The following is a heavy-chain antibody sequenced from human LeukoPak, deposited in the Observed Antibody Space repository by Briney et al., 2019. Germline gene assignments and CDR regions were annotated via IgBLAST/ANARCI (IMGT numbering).Heavy chain of an antibody. CDR1: GYTFTLYY. J-gene: IGHJ4*02. Sequence: ASVKVSCKASGYTFTLYYIHWVRQAPGQGLEWMGMINPGGGGTNYAQKFQGRVTITRDTSTTTVYMELSSLRSEDTAVYYCARGGDYYDSSGPLYWGQGTLVTVSS. CDR2: INPGGGGT. D-gene: IGHD3-22*01. CDR3: ARGGDYYDSSGPLY. V-gene: IGHV1-46*01.